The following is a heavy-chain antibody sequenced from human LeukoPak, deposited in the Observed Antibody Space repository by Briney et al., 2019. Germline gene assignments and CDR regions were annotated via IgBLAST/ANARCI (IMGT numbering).Heavy chain of an antibody. D-gene: IGHD5-18*01. CDR1: GFTFSSYS. V-gene: IGHV3-48*01. CDR2: ISSTSRTI. CDR3: AKFGYSYGLHDAFDV. Sequence: GGSLRLSCAASGFTFSSYSMNWVRQAPGKGLEWVSYISSTSRTIYYADSVKGRFTISRDNSKNTLYLQMSSLRAEDTAVYYCAKFGYSYGLHDAFDVWGQGTMVTISS. J-gene: IGHJ3*01.